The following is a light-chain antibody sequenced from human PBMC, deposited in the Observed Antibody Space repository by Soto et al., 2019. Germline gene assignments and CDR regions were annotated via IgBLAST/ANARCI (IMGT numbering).Light chain of an antibody. CDR1: SNDVGSYNF. Sequence: QSALTQPASVSGSPGQSITISCIGTSNDVGSYNFVSWYQKHPNTAPRLIIYDVSNRPSGVSNRFSGSKSGNTASLTISGLQVEDEADYFCSSYTSTTTLVFGGGTKVTVL. V-gene: IGLV2-14*03. CDR2: DVS. CDR3: SSYTSTTTLV. J-gene: IGLJ3*02.